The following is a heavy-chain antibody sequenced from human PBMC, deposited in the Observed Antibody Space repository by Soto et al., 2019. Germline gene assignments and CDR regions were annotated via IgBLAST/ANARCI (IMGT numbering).Heavy chain of an antibody. V-gene: IGHV4-59*01. CDR2: VYNSGST. CDR1: GGSISSNY. D-gene: IGHD6-13*01. J-gene: IGHJ4*02. CDR3: ARYRREAVAGYTLDN. Sequence: ASETLSLTCTVSGGSISSNYWTWIRQPPGEGLEWIGYVYNSGSTNYNPSLKSRVTISEDTSKSQFSLKVNSMTAADTAVYYCARYRREAVAGYTLDNWGQGILVTVS.